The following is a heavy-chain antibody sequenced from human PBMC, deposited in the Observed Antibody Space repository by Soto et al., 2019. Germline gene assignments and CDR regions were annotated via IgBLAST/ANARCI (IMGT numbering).Heavy chain of an antibody. CDR3: AKYQTYYYGSGSYSDGMDV. CDR2: ISYDGSNK. D-gene: IGHD3-10*01. J-gene: IGHJ6*02. Sequence: GGSLRLSCAASGFTFSSYAMHWVRQAPGKGLEWVAVISYDGSNKYYADSVKGRFTISRDNSKNTLYLQMNSLRAEDTAVYYCAKYQTYYYGSGSYSDGMDVWGQGTTVTVSS. V-gene: IGHV3-30-3*02. CDR1: GFTFSSYA.